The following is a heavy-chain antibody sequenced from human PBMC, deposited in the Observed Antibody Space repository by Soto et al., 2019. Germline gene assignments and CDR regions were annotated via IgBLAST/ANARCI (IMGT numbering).Heavy chain of an antibody. V-gene: IGHV3-7*03. CDR3: ARHDSSGWNDEANGMDV. D-gene: IGHD6-19*01. J-gene: IGHJ6*02. Sequence: GGSLRLSCAASRFTFSSYWMSWVRQAPGRGLEWVANIKQDGSEKYYVDSLKGRFTISRDNAKNSLYLQMHSLRAEDTAVYYCARHDSSGWNDEANGMDVWGQGTTVTVSS. CDR1: RFTFSSYW. CDR2: IKQDGSEK.